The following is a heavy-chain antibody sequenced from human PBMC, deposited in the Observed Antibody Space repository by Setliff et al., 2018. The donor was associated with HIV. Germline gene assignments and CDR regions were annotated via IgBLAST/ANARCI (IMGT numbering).Heavy chain of an antibody. CDR3: ARDRRGYYYGSGSCYMDV. CDR1: GDYISSYY. Sequence: TLSLTCTVSGDYISSYYWSWIRPPPGKGLEWSGYTYTRGITDYNPSLKSRVTISGDTSKNQFSLKLSSVTAADTAVYYCARDRRGYYYGSGSCYMDVWGTGTTVTVSS. J-gene: IGHJ6*03. V-gene: IGHV4-4*08. D-gene: IGHD3-10*01. CDR2: TYTRGIT.